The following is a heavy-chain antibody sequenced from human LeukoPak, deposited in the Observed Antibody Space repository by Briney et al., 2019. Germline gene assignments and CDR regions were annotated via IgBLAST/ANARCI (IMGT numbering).Heavy chain of an antibody. CDR1: GFTFSDYY. CDR3: ARGHYGLDV. CDR2: IRGTGITI. Sequence: GGSLRLSCAASGFTFSDYYMSWIRQAPGKGLEWISYIRGTGITIYYADSVKGRFTISRDNAKNSLYLQMNSLRAEDTAMYFCARGHYGLDVWGQGTTVTVSS. V-gene: IGHV3-11*01. J-gene: IGHJ6*02.